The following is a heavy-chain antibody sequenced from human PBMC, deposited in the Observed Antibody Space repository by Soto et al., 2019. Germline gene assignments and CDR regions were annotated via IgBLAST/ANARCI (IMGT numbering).Heavy chain of an antibody. V-gene: IGHV3-15*01. Sequence: PGGTLRLSCAASGLTFGNAWMTWVRQAPGKGLEWVGRIKGKTEGGTTDHGAPVKGRFTISRDDSKNTLYLQMNSLKTEDTAVYYCTTLSITIFGVVLMDVWGQGTTVTVSS. CDR3: TTLSITIFGVVLMDV. J-gene: IGHJ6*02. CDR1: GLTFGNAW. D-gene: IGHD3-3*01. CDR2: IKGKTEGGTT.